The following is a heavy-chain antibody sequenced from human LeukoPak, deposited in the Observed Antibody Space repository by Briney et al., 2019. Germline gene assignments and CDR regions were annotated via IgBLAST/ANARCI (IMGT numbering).Heavy chain of an antibody. CDR1: GYTFTSYY. CDR3: ARGRSLLGVPAANIPFDY. D-gene: IGHD2-2*01. V-gene: IGHV1-46*01. CDR2: INPSGGST. Sequence: ASVKVSCKASGYTFTSYYMHWVRQAPGHGLEWMGIINPSGGSTSYAQKFQGRVTMTRDTSTSTVYMELSSLRSEDTAVYYCARGRSLLGVPAANIPFDYWGQGTLVTVSS. J-gene: IGHJ4*02.